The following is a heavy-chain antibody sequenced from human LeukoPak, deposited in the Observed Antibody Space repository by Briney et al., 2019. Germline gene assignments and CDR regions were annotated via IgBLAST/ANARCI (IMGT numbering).Heavy chain of an antibody. CDR2: IYYSGST. Sequence: SETLSLTCTVSGVSISSSNSYWGWIRQPPGKGLEWIGSIYYSGSTYYNPSLKSRVTISVDTSKNQFSRKLSSVTAADTAVYYCARGRYDSYAFDIWGQGTMVTVSS. CDR1: GVSISSSNSY. V-gene: IGHV4-39*07. D-gene: IGHD3-3*01. J-gene: IGHJ3*02. CDR3: ARGRYDSYAFDI.